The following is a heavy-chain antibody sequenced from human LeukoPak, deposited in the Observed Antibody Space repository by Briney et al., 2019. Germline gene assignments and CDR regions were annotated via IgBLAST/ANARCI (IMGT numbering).Heavy chain of an antibody. CDR1: GYTFTNYD. Sequence: ASVKVSCKASGYTFTNYDIIWVRQATGQGPEWMGWMNPNSGNTGYAQKFQGRVTITRNTSISTAYMELSSLRSEDTAVYYCARAPRITMVRGVIYWFDPWGQGTLVTVSS. CDR2: MNPNSGNT. D-gene: IGHD3-10*01. V-gene: IGHV1-8*01. CDR3: ARAPRITMVRGVIYWFDP. J-gene: IGHJ5*02.